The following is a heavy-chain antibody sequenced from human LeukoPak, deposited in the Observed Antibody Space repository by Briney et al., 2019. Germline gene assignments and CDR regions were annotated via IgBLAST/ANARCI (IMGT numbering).Heavy chain of an antibody. CDR1: GYTFISYG. D-gene: IGHD2-15*01. CDR3: ARDGGYCSGDSCHYYGMDV. J-gene: IGHJ6*02. Sequence: ASVKVSCKASGYTFISYGISWVRQAPGQGLEWMGWISAYNGNTNYAQKLQGRVTMTTDTSTSTVYMELRSLRSEDTAVYYCARDGGYCSGDSCHYYGMDVWGQGTTVTVSS. V-gene: IGHV1-18*01. CDR2: ISAYNGNT.